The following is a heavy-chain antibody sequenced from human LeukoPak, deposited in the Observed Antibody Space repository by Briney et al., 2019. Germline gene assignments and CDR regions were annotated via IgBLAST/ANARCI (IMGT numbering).Heavy chain of an antibody. D-gene: IGHD3-16*01. J-gene: IGHJ4*02. V-gene: IGHV4-38-2*02. Sequence: PSETLSLTCTVSGYFIRSGFYWGWIRQPPGKGLEWIGSINYRETTYYRSSLKSRLTISVDTSKNQLSLKLASVTATDTAVYYCARGVHGAQDSWGQGTPVTVSS. CDR2: INYRETT. CDR3: ARGVHGAQDS. CDR1: GYFIRSGFY.